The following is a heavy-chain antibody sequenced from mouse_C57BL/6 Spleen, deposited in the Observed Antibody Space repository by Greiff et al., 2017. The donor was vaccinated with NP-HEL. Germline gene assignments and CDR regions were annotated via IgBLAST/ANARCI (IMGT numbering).Heavy chain of an antibody. Sequence: EVKLQESGPELVKPGASVKISCKASGYSFTGYYMNWVKQSPEKSLEWIGEINPSTGGTTYNQKFKAKATLTVDKSSSTAYMQLKSLTSEDSAVYYCARSLTDDMDYWGQGTSVTVSS. J-gene: IGHJ4*01. CDR3: ARSLTDDMDY. CDR1: GYSFTGYY. CDR2: INPSTGGT. V-gene: IGHV1-42*01.